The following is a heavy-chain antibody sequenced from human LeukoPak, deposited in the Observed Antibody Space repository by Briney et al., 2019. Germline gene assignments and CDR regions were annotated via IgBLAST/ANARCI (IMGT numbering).Heavy chain of an antibody. CDR3: ARTEQVFPTGEPTNDYGDKYYFDY. V-gene: IGHV4-38-2*02. J-gene: IGHJ4*02. CDR2: IYHSGST. CDR1: GYSISSGYY. Sequence: PSETLSLTCTVSGYSISSGYYWGWIRQPPGKGLEWIGSIYHSGSTYYNPSLKSRVTISVDTSKNQFSLKLSSVTAADTAVYYCARTEQVFPTGEPTNDYGDKYYFDYWGQGTLVTVSS. D-gene: IGHD4-17*01.